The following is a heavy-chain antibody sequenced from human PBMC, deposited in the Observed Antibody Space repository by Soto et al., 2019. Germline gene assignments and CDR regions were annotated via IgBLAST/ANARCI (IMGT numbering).Heavy chain of an antibody. CDR3: ARGPAGYYLSYFDY. J-gene: IGHJ4*02. V-gene: IGHV3-30-3*01. D-gene: IGHD3-22*01. CDR2: ISYDGSNK. Sequence: GGSLRLSCAASGFTFSSYAMHWVRQAPGKGLEWVAVISYDGSNKYYADSVKGRFTISRDNSKNTLYLQMNSLRAEDTAVYYCARGPAGYYLSYFDYWGQGTLVTVSS. CDR1: GFTFSSYA.